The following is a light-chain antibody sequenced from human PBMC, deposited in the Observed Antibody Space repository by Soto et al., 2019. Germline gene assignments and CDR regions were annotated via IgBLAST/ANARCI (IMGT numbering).Light chain of an antibody. J-gene: IGLJ2*01. CDR2: GTS. V-gene: IGLV2-23*01. Sequence: QSALAQPASVSGSPGQSITISCTGTNTDVGAYTRVSWFQLLPGRAPRLLIFGTSDRPSGIPDRFSGSKSGNTASLTISGLQPEDEADYYCCSFAGRSNSVVFGGGTKLTVL. CDR1: NTDVGAYTR. CDR3: CSFAGRSNSVV.